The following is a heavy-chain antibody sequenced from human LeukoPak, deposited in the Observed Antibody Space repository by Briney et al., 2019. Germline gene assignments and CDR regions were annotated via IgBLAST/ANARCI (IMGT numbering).Heavy chain of an antibody. CDR2: IFYTGST. CDR3: ATLRGPQRWLQFGYYYYYMDV. D-gene: IGHD5-24*01. J-gene: IGHJ6*03. V-gene: IGHV4-59*02. Sequence: SETLSLTCTVSGVSVSGNYWSWIRQPPGKGLEWIGYIFYTGSTNYNPSLKSRVTILLDTSKNQFSLKLSSVTAADTAVYYCATLRGPQRWLQFGYYYYYMDVWGKGTTVTVSS. CDR1: GVSVSGNY.